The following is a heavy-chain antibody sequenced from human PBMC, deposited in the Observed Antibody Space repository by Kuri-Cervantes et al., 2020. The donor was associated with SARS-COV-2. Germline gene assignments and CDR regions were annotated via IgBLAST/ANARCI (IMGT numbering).Heavy chain of an antibody. V-gene: IGHV3-30*04. J-gene: IGHJ4*02. Sequence: GESLKISCAASGFTFSNYAMHWVRQAPGKGLEWVAVISYDGSNKYYAYSVKGRFTISRDNSKNTLYLQMNSLRAEDTAVYYCAKEERTAFDYWGQGTLVTVSS. CDR2: ISYDGSNK. CDR1: GFTFSNYA. CDR3: AKEERTAFDY.